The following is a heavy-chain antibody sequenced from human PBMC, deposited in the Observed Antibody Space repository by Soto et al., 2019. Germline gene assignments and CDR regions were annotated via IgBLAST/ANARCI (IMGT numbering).Heavy chain of an antibody. V-gene: IGHV3-48*02. D-gene: IGHD2-21*02. Sequence: GGSLRLSCVASGFRFSDHSVTWVRQSPGKGLQWIAYISSSSDNIYYAESVRGRFTVSRDNAKNALFLEMNSLRDDDTATYYCARLPKGSLVTAWGQGTRVTVS. CDR1: GFRFSDHS. CDR2: ISSSSDNI. J-gene: IGHJ4*02. CDR3: ARLPKGSLVTA.